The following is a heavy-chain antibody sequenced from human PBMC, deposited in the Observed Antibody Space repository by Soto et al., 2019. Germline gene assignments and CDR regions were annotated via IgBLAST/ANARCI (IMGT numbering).Heavy chain of an antibody. J-gene: IGHJ6*02. Sequence: PSETLSLTCTASGGSISSYYWSWIRQPAGKGLEWIGRIYTSGSTNYNPSLKSRVTMSVDTSKNQFSLKLSSVTAADTAVYYCARGPDRGAIYYYYGMDVWGQGTTVTVSS. CDR2: IYTSGST. CDR1: GGSISSYY. V-gene: IGHV4-4*07. D-gene: IGHD3-10*01. CDR3: ARGPDRGAIYYYYGMDV.